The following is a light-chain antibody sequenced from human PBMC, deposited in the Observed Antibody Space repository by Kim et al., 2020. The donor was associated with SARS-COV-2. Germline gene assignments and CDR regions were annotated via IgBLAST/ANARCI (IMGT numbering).Light chain of an antibody. Sequence: QSITIPCTGTSSDVGGYNYVSWYQQHPGEVPKLVIYDVTKRPSGVSNRFSGSKSGNTASLTISGLQTEDEADYYCCSFIDTSTYVFGTGTKVTVL. J-gene: IGLJ1*01. CDR2: DVT. CDR3: CSFIDTSTYV. CDR1: SSDVGGYNY. V-gene: IGLV2-14*03.